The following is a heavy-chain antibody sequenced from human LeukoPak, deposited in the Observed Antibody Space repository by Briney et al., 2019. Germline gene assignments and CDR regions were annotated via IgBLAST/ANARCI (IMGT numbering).Heavy chain of an antibody. V-gene: IGHV1-8*01. J-gene: IGHJ6*03. Sequence: ASVKVSCKASGYTFTSYDINWVRQATGQGLEWMGWMSHNSGNTGYAQKFQGRVTMTRNTSISTAYMELSRLRSEDTAVYYCARPAHNYYYYMDVWGKGTTVTVSS. CDR3: ARPAHNYYYYMDV. CDR1: GYTFTSYD. CDR2: MSHNSGNT.